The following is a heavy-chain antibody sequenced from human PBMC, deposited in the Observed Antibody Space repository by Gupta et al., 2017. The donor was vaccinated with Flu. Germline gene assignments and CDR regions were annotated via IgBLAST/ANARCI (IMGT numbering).Heavy chain of an antibody. CDR1: TYW. D-gene: IGHD6-13*01. Sequence: TYWIGWVRQMPGRGLEWVGIIYPGDSDTRYSPSFQGQVTMSVDKSINTAYLQWNSLRASDTALYYCVRHRNGYSTSPAAYWGPGTLVTVSS. V-gene: IGHV5-51*01. J-gene: IGHJ4*02. CDR2: IYPGDSDT. CDR3: VRHRNGYSTSPAAY.